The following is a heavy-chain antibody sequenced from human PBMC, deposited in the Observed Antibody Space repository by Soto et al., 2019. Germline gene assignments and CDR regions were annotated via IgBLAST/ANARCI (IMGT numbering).Heavy chain of an antibody. CDR3: ARVTRGDYLLTFSLRGMDV. CDR2: INHSGST. Sequence: QVQLQQWGAGLLKPSETLSLTCAVYGGSFSNYYWSWIRQPPGKGLEWIGEINHSGSTNYNPSLKSRVTTSVETSKNQFSLKLTAVTAADTAVYYCARVTRGDYLLTFSLRGMDVWGQGTPVTVSS. D-gene: IGHD4-17*01. V-gene: IGHV4-34*02. J-gene: IGHJ6*02. CDR1: GGSFSNYY.